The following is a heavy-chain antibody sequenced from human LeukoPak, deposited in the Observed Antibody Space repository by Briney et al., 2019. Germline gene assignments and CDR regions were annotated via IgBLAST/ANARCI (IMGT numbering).Heavy chain of an antibody. V-gene: IGHV5-51*01. CDR1: GYSFTTYW. D-gene: IGHD2-2*01. CDR2: IYPGDSDT. Sequence: GEPLKISCKASGYSFTTYWIGWVRQIPGKGLEWMGIIYPGDSDTRYTPSFQGQVTMSADKSIKTAYLQWSSLRASDPAMYYCARRQGCSSSSCPPDYWGQGTLVT. CDR3: ARRQGCSSSSCPPDY. J-gene: IGHJ4*02.